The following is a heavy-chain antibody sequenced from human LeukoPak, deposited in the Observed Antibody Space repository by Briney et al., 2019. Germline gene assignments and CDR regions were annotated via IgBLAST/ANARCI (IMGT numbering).Heavy chain of an antibody. Sequence: PSQTLSLTCTVSGGSISSGDYYWSWIRQPPGKGLEWIGYIYHSGSGSTNYNPSLKSRVTISLDTSKNQFSLKLNSVTAADTAVYYCARGGDIVAATFSFFWFDPWGQGTLVTVSS. D-gene: IGHD2-15*01. CDR1: GGSISSGDYY. CDR3: ARGGDIVAATFSFFWFDP. J-gene: IGHJ5*02. V-gene: IGHV4-30-4*01. CDR2: IYHSGSGST.